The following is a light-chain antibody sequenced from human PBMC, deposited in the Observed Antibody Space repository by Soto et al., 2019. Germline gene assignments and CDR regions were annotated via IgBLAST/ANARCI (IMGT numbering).Light chain of an antibody. CDR1: SNDVGAFDY. V-gene: IGLV2-14*01. CDR3: SSYTTNNAHV. CDR2: EVF. Sequence: QSVLTQPASISASPGQSISISCTGTSNDVGAFDYVSWYQQHPGKAPKLIIFEVFNRPSGVSTRLSGSKSGSTASLTISGLQAEDEADYFCSSYTTNNAHVFGGGTKVTVL. J-gene: IGLJ2*01.